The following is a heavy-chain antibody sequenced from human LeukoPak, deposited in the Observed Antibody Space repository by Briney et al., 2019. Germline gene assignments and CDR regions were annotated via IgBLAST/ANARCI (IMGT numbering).Heavy chain of an antibody. CDR3: ARTTMVRGTYYMDV. J-gene: IGHJ6*03. V-gene: IGHV4-39*07. CDR1: GGSISSSSYY. D-gene: IGHD3-10*01. Sequence: NSSETLSLTCTVSGGSISSSSYYWGWIRQPPGKGLEWIGSIYYSGSTYYNPSLKSRVTISVGTSKNQFSLKLSSVTAADTAVYYCARTTMVRGTYYMDVWGKGTTVTISS. CDR2: IYYSGST.